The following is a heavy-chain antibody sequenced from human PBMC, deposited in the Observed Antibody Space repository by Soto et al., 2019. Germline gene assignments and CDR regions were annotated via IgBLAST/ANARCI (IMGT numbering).Heavy chain of an antibody. CDR1: GYSFTSYG. CDR2: IYPGDSDT. D-gene: IGHD2-15*01. J-gene: IGHJ4*02. Sequence: PGESLRISWKGSGYSFTSYGIGWVRPLPGKGLEWMGIIYPGDSDTRYSPSFQGQVTISADKSISTAYLQWSSLKASDTAMYYCARQMDCSGGSCYSDLQFDYWGQGTLVTVSS. CDR3: ARQMDCSGGSCYSDLQFDY. V-gene: IGHV5-51*01.